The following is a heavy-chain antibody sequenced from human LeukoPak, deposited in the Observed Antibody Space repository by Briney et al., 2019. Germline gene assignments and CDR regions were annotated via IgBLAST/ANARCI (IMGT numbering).Heavy chain of an antibody. CDR1: GFTFSSYA. Sequence: GGSLRLSCAASGFTFSSYAMSWVRQAPGKGLEWVSAISGSGGSTYYADSVKGRFTISRDNSKNTLYLQMDSLRAEDTAVYYCAKSSSGWYEYYFDYWGQGTLVTVSS. J-gene: IGHJ4*02. CDR2: ISGSGGST. CDR3: AKSSSGWYEYYFDY. D-gene: IGHD6-19*01. V-gene: IGHV3-23*01.